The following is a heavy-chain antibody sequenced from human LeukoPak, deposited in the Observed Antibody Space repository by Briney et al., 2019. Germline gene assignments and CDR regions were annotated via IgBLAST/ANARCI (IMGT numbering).Heavy chain of an antibody. CDR1: GGTFSSYV. V-gene: IGHV1-69*05. CDR2: IIPIFGTA. Sequence: GASVKVSCKASGGTFSSYVISWVRQAPGQGLEWMGGIIPIFGTANYAQKFQGRVTTTTDESTSTAYMELSSLRSEDTAVYYCARGTKGRLGYCSSTSCYDNWFDPWGQGTLVTVSS. CDR3: ARGTKGRLGYCSSTSCYDNWFDP. D-gene: IGHD2-2*03. J-gene: IGHJ5*02.